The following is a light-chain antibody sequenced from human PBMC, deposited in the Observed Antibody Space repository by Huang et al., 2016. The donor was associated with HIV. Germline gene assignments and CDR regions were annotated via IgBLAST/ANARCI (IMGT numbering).Light chain of an antibody. V-gene: IGKV1-33*01. J-gene: IGKJ1*01. Sequence: DIQMTQSPSSLSASLGDKVTITCQASLDINNYLNWYQQKPGEAPKLLIYDASNLETGVPSRFSGSRSGTHFTFTVSSLQPEDVATYHCQQYDTLPWTFGQGTTAEI. CDR3: QQYDTLPWT. CDR2: DAS. CDR1: LDINNY.